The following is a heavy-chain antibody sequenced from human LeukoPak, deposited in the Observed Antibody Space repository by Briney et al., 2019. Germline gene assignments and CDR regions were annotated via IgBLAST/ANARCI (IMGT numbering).Heavy chain of an antibody. J-gene: IGHJ1*01. V-gene: IGHV1-24*01. CDR2: FDPEDGET. D-gene: IGHD6-13*01. Sequence: ASVKVSCKVSGYTLTELSMHWVRQAPGKGLEWMAGFDPEDGETIYAQKFQGRVTMTEDTSTDTAYMELSSLRSEDTAVYYCATDRIAAAREAEYFQHWGQGTLVTVSS. CDR3: ATDRIAAAREAEYFQH. CDR1: GYTLTELS.